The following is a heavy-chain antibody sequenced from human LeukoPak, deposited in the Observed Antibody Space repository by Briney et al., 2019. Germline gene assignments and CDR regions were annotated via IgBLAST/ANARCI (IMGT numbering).Heavy chain of an antibody. CDR1: GFTFGSYG. D-gene: IGHD5-12*01. V-gene: IGHV3-30*18. CDR2: ISYDGSNK. Sequence: GGSLRLSCAASGFTFGSYGMHWVRQAPGKGLEWVAVISYDGSNKYYADSVKGRFTISRDNSKNTLYLQMNSLRAEDTAVYYCAKDNSPPRWDGYDYGFDYWGQGTLVTVSS. CDR3: AKDNSPPRWDGYDYGFDY. J-gene: IGHJ4*02.